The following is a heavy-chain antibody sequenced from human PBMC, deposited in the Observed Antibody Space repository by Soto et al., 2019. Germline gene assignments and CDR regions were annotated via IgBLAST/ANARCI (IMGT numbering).Heavy chain of an antibody. J-gene: IGHJ6*02. V-gene: IGHV1-18*01. CDR2: ISAYNGNT. CDR3: ARRGGTVFVAVGYYGMDV. D-gene: IGHD4-17*01. Sequence: QVQLVQSGAEVKKPGASVKVSCKASGYTFTSYGISWVRQAPGQGLEWMGWISAYNGNTNYAQKLQGRVTMTTDTSTSTAYMELSSLRSDDTAVYYCARRGGTVFVAVGYYGMDVWGQGTTVTVSS. CDR1: GYTFTSYG.